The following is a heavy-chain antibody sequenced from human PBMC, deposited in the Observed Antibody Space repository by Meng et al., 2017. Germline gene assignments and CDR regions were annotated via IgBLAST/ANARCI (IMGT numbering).Heavy chain of an antibody. D-gene: IGHD4-23*01. CDR3: ARGVGYGGNSLYFDY. CDR1: GGTFSSYA. V-gene: IGHV1-69*06. CDR2: IIPIFGTA. Sequence: VQWVRCGAGVKKPGCRVKVPCKASGGTFSSYAISWVRQAPGQGLEWMGGIIPIFGTATYAQKFQGRVTITADKSTSTAYMELSSLRSEDTAVYYCARGVGYGGNSLYFDYWGQGTLVTVSS. J-gene: IGHJ4*02.